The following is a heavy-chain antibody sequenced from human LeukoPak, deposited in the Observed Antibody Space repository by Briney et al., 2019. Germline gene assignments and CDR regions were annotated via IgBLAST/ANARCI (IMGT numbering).Heavy chain of an antibody. V-gene: IGHV3-23*01. CDR2: ISGRDSGT. Sequence: GGSLRLSCAASGFTFSNYAMSWVRQAPGKGLEWVSAISGRDSGTYCADSVKGRFTISRDNSRNTLYLQMNSLRAEDTAVYYCAKWGDYDILTGYYDSDYWGQGTQVTVSS. CDR1: GFTFSNYA. CDR3: AKWGDYDILTGYYDSDY. J-gene: IGHJ4*02. D-gene: IGHD3-9*01.